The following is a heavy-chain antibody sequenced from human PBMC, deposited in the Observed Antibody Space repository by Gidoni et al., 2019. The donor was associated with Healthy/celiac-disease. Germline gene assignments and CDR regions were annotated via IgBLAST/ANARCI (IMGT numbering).Heavy chain of an antibody. CDR2: IYYSGST. D-gene: IGHD3-22*01. CDR1: GGSISSSSYY. Sequence: QLQLQESGPGLVKPSETLSLTCTVPGGSISSSSYYWGWIRQPPGKGLEWIGSIYYSGSTYYNPSLKSRVTISVDTSKNQFSLKLSSVTAADTAVYYCARLGQVITDAFDIWGQGTMVTVSS. CDR3: ARLGQVITDAFDI. J-gene: IGHJ3*02. V-gene: IGHV4-39*01.